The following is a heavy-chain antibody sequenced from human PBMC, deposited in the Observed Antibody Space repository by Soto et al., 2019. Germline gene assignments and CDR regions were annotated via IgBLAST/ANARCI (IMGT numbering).Heavy chain of an antibody. CDR1: GFTFSSYG. CDR3: ATTGPH. V-gene: IGHV3-33*01. Sequence: QVQLVESGGGVVQPGRSLRLSCAASGFTFSSYGMHWVRQAPGKGLEWVAVIWFDGSNKFYADSVKGRFTISRDNSKNTVSLQMNSLRDEDSVAYYCATTGPHWGQGTLVTVSS. J-gene: IGHJ4*02. CDR2: IWFDGSNK.